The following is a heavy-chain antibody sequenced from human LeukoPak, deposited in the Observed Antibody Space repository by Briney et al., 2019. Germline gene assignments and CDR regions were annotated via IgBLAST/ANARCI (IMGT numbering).Heavy chain of an antibody. D-gene: IGHD6-6*01. V-gene: IGHV1-18*01. CDR1: GYTFTSYG. CDR3: ARDGYSSSASRAYNWFDP. J-gene: IGHJ5*02. Sequence: ASVTVSCTASGYTFTSYGISWVRQAPGQGLEWMGWISAYNGNTNYAQKLQGRVTMTTDTSTSTAYMELRSLRSDDTAVYYCARDGYSSSASRAYNWFDPWGQGTLVTVSS. CDR2: ISAYNGNT.